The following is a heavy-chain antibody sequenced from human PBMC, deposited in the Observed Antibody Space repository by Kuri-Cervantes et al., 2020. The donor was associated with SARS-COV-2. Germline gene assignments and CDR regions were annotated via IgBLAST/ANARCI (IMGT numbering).Heavy chain of an antibody. D-gene: IGHD2/OR15-2a*01. CDR1: GFIFSNYG. CDR3: AKDIGTRSTNFVTYDY. V-gene: IGHV3-30*18. J-gene: IGHJ4*01. Sequence: GESLKISCAASGFIFSNYGMHWVRQSPGKGLEWVAFTSYDGSNAYYADSVRGRFTVSRDNSKNTLSLQMNGLRAEDTAVYYCAKDIGTRSTNFVTYDYWGQETWSPSPQ. CDR2: TSYDGSNA.